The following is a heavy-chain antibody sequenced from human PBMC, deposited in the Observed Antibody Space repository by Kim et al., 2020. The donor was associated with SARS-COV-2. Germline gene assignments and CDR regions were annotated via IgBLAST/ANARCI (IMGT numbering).Heavy chain of an antibody. V-gene: IGHV3-73*01. Sequence: GGSLRLSCVASGFTFSGAGMHWVRQASGKGLEWVGRIRSKVNNYATAYPASVKGRFTISRDDSKNMLYLQISGLKTEDTAVYYCTREGDYYGMDVWGQGTTVTVSS. J-gene: IGHJ6*02. CDR1: GFTFSGAG. CDR2: IRSKVNNYAT. CDR3: TREGDYYGMDV.